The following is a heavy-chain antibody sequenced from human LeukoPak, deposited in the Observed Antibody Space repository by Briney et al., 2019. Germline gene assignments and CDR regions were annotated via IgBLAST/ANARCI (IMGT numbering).Heavy chain of an antibody. V-gene: IGHV3-21*01. CDR2: ITRSSRSI. CDR1: GFTFSSHN. J-gene: IGHJ4*02. CDR3: AGYSGTYRDY. D-gene: IGHD1-26*01. Sequence: GESLRLSCAASGFTFSSHNMNWVRQAPGKGLEWVSSITRSSRSIFYADSVKGRFTISRDDAKNTLYLQMDSLRVEDTGVNYCAGYSGTYRDYWGQGTLITVSS.